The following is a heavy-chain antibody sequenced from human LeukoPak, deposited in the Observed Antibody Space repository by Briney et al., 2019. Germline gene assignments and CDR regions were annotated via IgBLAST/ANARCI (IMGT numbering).Heavy chain of an antibody. J-gene: IGHJ4*02. Sequence: SVKVSCKASGGTFSSYAISWVRQAPGQGLEWMGGIVPIFGTANYAQKFQGRVTITADESTSTAYMELSSLRSEDTAVYYCARDGGNHYYHSTASSWDYWGQGTLVTVSS. V-gene: IGHV1-69*13. CDR3: ARDGGNHYYHSTASSWDY. D-gene: IGHD3-22*01. CDR1: GGTFSSYA. CDR2: IVPIFGTA.